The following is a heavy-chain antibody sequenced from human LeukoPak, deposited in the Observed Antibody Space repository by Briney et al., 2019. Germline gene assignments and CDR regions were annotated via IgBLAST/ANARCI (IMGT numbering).Heavy chain of an antibody. CDR2: INHSGST. CDR3: ARGDYYGSGLYYYYYMDV. J-gene: IGHJ6*03. D-gene: IGHD3-10*01. Sequence: SETLSLTCAVYGGSFSGYYWSWIRQPPGKGLEWIGEINHSGSTNYNPSLKSRVTISVDTSKNQFSLKLSSVTAADTAIYYCARGDYYGSGLYYYYYMDVWGKGTTVTVSS. CDR1: GGSFSGYY. V-gene: IGHV4-34*01.